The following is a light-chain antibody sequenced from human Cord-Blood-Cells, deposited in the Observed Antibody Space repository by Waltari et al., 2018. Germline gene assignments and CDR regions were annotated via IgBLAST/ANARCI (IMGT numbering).Light chain of an antibody. J-gene: IGKJ3*01. CDR1: KSISSY. CDR2: AAS. CDR3: QQSYSTSFT. V-gene: IGKV1-39*01. Sequence: DIQMTQSPSSLSASVGVRVTITCRTSKSISSYLHWYQQKPGKAPELLINAASSLQSAVQSRFSSRGSETDITLTISSQQPDDVATYYCQQSYSTSFTNGPGTKVDIK.